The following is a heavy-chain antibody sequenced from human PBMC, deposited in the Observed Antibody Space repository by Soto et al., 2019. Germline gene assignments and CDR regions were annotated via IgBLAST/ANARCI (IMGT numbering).Heavy chain of an antibody. Sequence: GGSLRLSCAASGFTFSRYAMTWVRQAPGKGLEWVSAIGSSGSGGATYYVDSVKGRFSISRDNFKNTLYLQMNSLRAEDTAVYYCAKGKYSSSWFNGLDVWGQGTTVTVSS. CDR3: AKGKYSSSWFNGLDV. J-gene: IGHJ6*02. CDR2: IGSSGSGGAT. D-gene: IGHD6-13*01. V-gene: IGHV3-23*01. CDR1: GFTFSRYA.